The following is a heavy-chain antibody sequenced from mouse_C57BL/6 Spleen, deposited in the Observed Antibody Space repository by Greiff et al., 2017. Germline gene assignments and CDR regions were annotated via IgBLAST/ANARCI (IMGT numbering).Heavy chain of an antibody. D-gene: IGHD3-1*01. J-gene: IGHJ3*01. CDR1: GYTFTSYW. Sequence: VQLQQPGAELVRPGSSVKLSCKASGYTFTSYWMDWVKQRPGQGLEWIGNIYPSDSETHYNQQFKDKATLTVDKSSSTAYMQLSSLTSEDSAVYYCARKEGYTPFAYWGQGTLVTVSA. CDR2: IYPSDSET. CDR3: ARKEGYTPFAY. V-gene: IGHV1-61*01.